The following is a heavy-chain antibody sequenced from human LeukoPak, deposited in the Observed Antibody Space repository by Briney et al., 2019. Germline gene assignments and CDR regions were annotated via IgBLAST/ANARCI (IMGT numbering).Heavy chain of an antibody. V-gene: IGHV1-8*01. D-gene: IGHD3-22*01. CDR1: GYTFTSYD. J-gene: IGHJ3*02. Sequence: ASVKVSCKASGYTFTSYDINWVRQATGQGLEWMGWMNPNSGNTGYAQKFQGRVTMTRNTSISTAYMELSSLRSEDTAVYYCARDYYYDSSGYDAFGIWGQGTMVTVSS. CDR3: ARDYYYDSSGYDAFGI. CDR2: MNPNSGNT.